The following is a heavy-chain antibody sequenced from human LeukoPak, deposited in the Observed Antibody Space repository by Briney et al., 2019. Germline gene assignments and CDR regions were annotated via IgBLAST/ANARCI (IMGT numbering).Heavy chain of an antibody. CDR3: ARHSFYYYYIDV. Sequence: SETLSLTCTVSGGSISSSAYYWGWLRQSPGKGLEWIGDVYYSGSTFYNPSLMSRVTISADTSMNQFSLKLSSVTAADTAVYYCARHSFYYYYIDVWGKGTTVIVSS. V-gene: IGHV4-39*01. J-gene: IGHJ6*03. CDR2: VYYSGST. CDR1: GGSISSSAYY.